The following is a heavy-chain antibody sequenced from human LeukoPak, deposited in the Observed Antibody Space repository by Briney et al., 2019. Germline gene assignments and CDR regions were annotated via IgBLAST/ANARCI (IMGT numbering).Heavy chain of an antibody. Sequence: SVKVSCKTSGGTFSNSAISWVRQVPGQGLEWMGGIIPIFGTSNYAQKFQGRVTITADESTSTAYMELSSLRSEDTAVYYCANWIRRISGNYHDAFDIWGQGTVVSVFS. CDR3: ANWIRRISGNYHDAFDI. V-gene: IGHV1-69*13. CDR1: GGTFSNSA. J-gene: IGHJ3*02. CDR2: IIPIFGTS. D-gene: IGHD1-26*01.